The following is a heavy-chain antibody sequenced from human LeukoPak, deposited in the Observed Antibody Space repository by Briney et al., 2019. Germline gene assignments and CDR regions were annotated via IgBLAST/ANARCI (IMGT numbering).Heavy chain of an antibody. CDR1: GGSISSGGYY. Sequence: PSETLSLTCTVSGGSISSGGYYWSWIRQHPGKGLEWIGYIYYSGSTYYNPSLKSRVTISVDTSKNQFSLKLSSVTAADTAVYYCARIYYGSSGYPFDYWGQGTLVTVSS. V-gene: IGHV4-31*03. J-gene: IGHJ4*02. CDR3: ARIYYGSSGYPFDY. CDR2: IYYSGST. D-gene: IGHD3-22*01.